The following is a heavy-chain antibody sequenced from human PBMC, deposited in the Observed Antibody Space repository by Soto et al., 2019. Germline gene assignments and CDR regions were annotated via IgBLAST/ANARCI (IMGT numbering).Heavy chain of an antibody. Sequence: ASVKVSCKVSGYTLTELSMHWVRQAPGKGLEWMGGFDPEDGETIYAQKFQGRVTMTEDTSTDTAYMELSSLRSEDTAVYYCATAPRGIFGVVIGSEYFQHWGQGTLVTVSS. D-gene: IGHD3-3*01. CDR1: GYTLTELS. CDR3: ATAPRGIFGVVIGSEYFQH. V-gene: IGHV1-24*01. J-gene: IGHJ1*01. CDR2: FDPEDGET.